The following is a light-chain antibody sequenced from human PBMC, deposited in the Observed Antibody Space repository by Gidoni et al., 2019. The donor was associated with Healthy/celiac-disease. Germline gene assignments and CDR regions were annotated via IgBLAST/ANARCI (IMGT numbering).Light chain of an antibody. CDR3: QQYDNLPT. J-gene: IGKJ2*01. CDR1: QDISNY. V-gene: IGKV1-33*01. Sequence: DIQMTQSPSSLSASVGDRVTITCQASQDISNYLNWYQQKPGKAPKLLIYDASNLETGVQSRFSGSGSVTDFTFTISSLQPEDIATYYCQQYDNLPTFXQXTKLEIK. CDR2: DAS.